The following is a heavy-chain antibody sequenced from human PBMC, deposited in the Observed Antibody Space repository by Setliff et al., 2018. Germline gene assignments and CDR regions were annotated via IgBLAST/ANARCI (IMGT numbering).Heavy chain of an antibody. CDR2: IYQSGRT. Sequence: SETLSLTCTVSGGSISSSSYYWGWIRQPPGKGLEWIGSIYQSGRTKYNPSLQSRLAISVVTSKNQFSLRVTSMTAADTAVYHCARGSGYYYGAFDSWGQGTLVTVSS. D-gene: IGHD3-22*01. V-gene: IGHV4-39*07. CDR1: GGSISSSSYY. CDR3: ARGSGYYYGAFDS. J-gene: IGHJ4*02.